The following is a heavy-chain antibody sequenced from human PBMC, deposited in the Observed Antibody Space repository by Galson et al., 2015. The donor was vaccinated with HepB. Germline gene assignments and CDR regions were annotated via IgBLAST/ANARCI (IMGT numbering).Heavy chain of an antibody. Sequence: SLRLSCAASGFTVNNYAMNWVRQAPGKGLEWVSAISGPDDETYYLDSVRGRFTISRDNSKNTVYLQMNSLRGEDTALYYCAKSLPSHYCGGGGCYPNYYMDVWGKGTTVTVSS. CDR1: GFTVNNYA. J-gene: IGHJ6*03. CDR3: AKSLPSHYCGGGGCYPNYYMDV. V-gene: IGHV3-23*01. D-gene: IGHD2-15*01. CDR2: ISGPDDET.